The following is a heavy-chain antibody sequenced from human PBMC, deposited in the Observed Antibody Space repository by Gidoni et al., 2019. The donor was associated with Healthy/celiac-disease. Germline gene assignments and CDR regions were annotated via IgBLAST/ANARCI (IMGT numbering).Heavy chain of an antibody. CDR2: IYYSGST. CDR3: ASSPGYSSGSKLDY. V-gene: IGHV4-59*01. Sequence: QVQLQESGPGLVKPSETLSLTCTVPGGSISSYYWSWIRQPPGKGLEWIGYIYYSGSTNYNPSLKSRVTISVDTSKNQFSLKLSSVTAADTAVYYCASSPGYSSGSKLDYWGQGTLVTVSS. D-gene: IGHD6-19*01. CDR1: GGSISSYY. J-gene: IGHJ4*02.